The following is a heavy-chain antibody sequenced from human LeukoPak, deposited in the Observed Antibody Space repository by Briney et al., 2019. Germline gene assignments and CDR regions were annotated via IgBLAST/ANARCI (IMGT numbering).Heavy chain of an antibody. CDR3: ARDYHDTSGDNYVGGYYYMDV. D-gene: IGHD3-22*01. Sequence: SETLSLTCTVSGGSISPYSWSWIRQPPGKGLEWIGYIFYSGSTNYNPSLKSRVTISVATSENEFYLELGSVTAADTAVYYCARDYHDTSGDNYVGGYYYMDVWGKGTTVTVPS. V-gene: IGHV4-59*08. J-gene: IGHJ6*03. CDR1: GGSISPYS. CDR2: IFYSGST.